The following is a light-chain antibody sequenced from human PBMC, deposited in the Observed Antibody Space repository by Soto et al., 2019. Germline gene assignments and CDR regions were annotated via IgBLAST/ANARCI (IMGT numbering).Light chain of an antibody. CDR1: QSVSSN. CDR2: GAS. Sequence: EIVLTQSPATLSLSPGERATLSCRASQSVSSNLAWYRQKPGQAPRLLIYGASTRATGIPDRFSGSGSGTDFTLTISRLESEDFAVYYCQQYGSSPRTFGQGTKVDIK. J-gene: IGKJ1*01. V-gene: IGKV3-20*01. CDR3: QQYGSSPRT.